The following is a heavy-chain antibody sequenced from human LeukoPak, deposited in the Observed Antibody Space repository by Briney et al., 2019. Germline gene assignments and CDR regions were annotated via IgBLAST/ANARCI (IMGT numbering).Heavy chain of an antibody. V-gene: IGHV4-38-2*02. CDR3: VRGFRGDNFDY. Sequence: SETLSLTCTVSGYSISSAYYWGWIRQPPGKGLEWIGSIYHSGSTNYNPSLKSRVTISVDTSKNQFSLKLSSVTAADTAVYFCVRGFRGDNFDYWGQGTLVTVSS. D-gene: IGHD7-27*01. CDR2: IYHSGST. CDR1: GYSISSAYY. J-gene: IGHJ4*02.